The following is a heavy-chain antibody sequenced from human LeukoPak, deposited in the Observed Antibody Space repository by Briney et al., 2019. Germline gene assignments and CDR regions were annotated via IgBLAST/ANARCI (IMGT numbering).Heavy chain of an antibody. CDR3: ARDLGSIVYYYYYGMDV. J-gene: IGHJ6*02. CDR1: GYTFTSYA. V-gene: IGHV7-4-1*02. Sequence: ASVKVSCKASGYTFTSYAMNWVRQAPGQGLEWMGWINTNTGNPTYAQGFTGRFVFSLDTSVSTAYLQISSLKAEDTAVYYCARDLGSIVYYYYYGMDVWGQGTTVTVS. D-gene: IGHD2-15*01. CDR2: INTNTGNP.